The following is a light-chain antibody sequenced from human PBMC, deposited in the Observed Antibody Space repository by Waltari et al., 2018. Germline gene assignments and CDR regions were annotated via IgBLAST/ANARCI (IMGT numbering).Light chain of an antibody. CDR3: QQYSSTPWT. CDR2: ATS. V-gene: IGKV1-NL1*01. Sequence: DIQMTQSPSSLSASVGDRVTITCRASHGIGNSLAWYQQKPGKAPNLLLYATSRLQSGVPSRCSGSGSGTDYTPTISSLQPEDCATYYCQQYSSTPWTFGQGAKVEIK. J-gene: IGKJ1*01. CDR1: HGIGNS.